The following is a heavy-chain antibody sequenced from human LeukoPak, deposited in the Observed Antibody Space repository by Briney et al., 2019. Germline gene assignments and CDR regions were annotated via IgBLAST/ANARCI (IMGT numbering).Heavy chain of an antibody. CDR3: ARDLTSYGGNPGAFDI. CDR2: IIPIFGRA. Sequence: GASVKVSCKASGGTFISYAISWVRQAPGQGVEWMGGIIPIFGRANYAQKFQGRVTITTDESTITPYMQLSSLRSEDTAVYYCARDLTSYGGNPGAFDIWGQGTMVTVSS. V-gene: IGHV1-69*05. J-gene: IGHJ3*02. CDR1: GGTFISYA. D-gene: IGHD4-23*01.